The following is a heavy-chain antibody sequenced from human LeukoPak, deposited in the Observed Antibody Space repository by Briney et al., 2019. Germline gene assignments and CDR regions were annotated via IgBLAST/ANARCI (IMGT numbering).Heavy chain of an antibody. J-gene: IGHJ6*03. Sequence: ASVKVSCKASGYTFTSYDINWVRQATGQGLEWMGIINPSGGSATHAQKFQGRVTMTSDTSTSTVYMELSSLRSEDTAVYYCARAGVNYYYYMDVWGKGTTVTISS. V-gene: IGHV1-46*01. D-gene: IGHD3-10*01. CDR3: ARAGVNYYYYMDV. CDR1: GYTFTSYD. CDR2: INPSGGSA.